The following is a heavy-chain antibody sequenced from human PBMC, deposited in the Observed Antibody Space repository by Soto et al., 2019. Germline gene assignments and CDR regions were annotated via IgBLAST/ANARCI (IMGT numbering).Heavy chain of an antibody. V-gene: IGHV4-61*01. CDR1: GGSISGGSYD. D-gene: IGHD3-10*01. CDR3: ARAVSFGESDS. J-gene: IGHJ4*02. Sequence: QVQLQEPGPGLVKPSETLSLTCSVSGGSISGGSYDWDWIRQPPGKGLEWIGYVYRSGSTNYNPSLTSRVTISLATSNTQFSLNLRSVTAADTAVYYCARAVSFGESDSWGQGILVTVSS. CDR2: VYRSGST.